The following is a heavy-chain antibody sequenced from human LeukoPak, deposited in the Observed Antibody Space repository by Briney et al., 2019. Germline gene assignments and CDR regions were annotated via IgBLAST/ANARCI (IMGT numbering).Heavy chain of an antibody. CDR2: INPSGGST. Sequence: ASVKVSCKASGYTFTSYYMHWVRQAPGQGLEWMGIINPSGGSTSYAQKFQGRVTMTRDTSTSTVYMELSSLRSEDTAVYYCARDRGIVVVADAFDIWGQGTMVTVSS. D-gene: IGHD2-21*01. CDR1: GYTFTSYY. J-gene: IGHJ3*02. V-gene: IGHV1-46*01. CDR3: ARDRGIVVVADAFDI.